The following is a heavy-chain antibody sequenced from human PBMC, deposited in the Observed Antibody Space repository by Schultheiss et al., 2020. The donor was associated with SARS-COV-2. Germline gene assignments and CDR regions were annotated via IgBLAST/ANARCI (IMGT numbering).Heavy chain of an antibody. D-gene: IGHD3-3*01. Sequence: GGSLRLSCAASGFTLSSYSMSWVRQAPGKGLEWVSYIRSSSSTIYYADSVKGRFTISRDNSKNTLYVQMNRLRVEDTAVYYCANLPLQGIFGVVIAAFDIWGQGTMVTVSS. CDR2: IRSSSSTI. CDR3: ANLPLQGIFGVVIAAFDI. CDR1: GFTLSSYS. J-gene: IGHJ3*02. V-gene: IGHV3-48*01.